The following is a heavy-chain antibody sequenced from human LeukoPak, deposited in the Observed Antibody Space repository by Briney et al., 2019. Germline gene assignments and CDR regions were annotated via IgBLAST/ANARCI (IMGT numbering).Heavy chain of an antibody. CDR2: IIPIFGTA. D-gene: IGHD4-17*01. V-gene: IGHV1-69*05. CDR3: ARGGDYGDYPDY. J-gene: IGHJ4*02. CDR1: GGTFSSYA. Sequence: HWASVKVSCKASGGTFSSYAISWVRQAPGQGLERMGRIIPIFGTANYAQKFQGRVTITTDESTSTAYMELSSLRSEDTAVYYCARGGDYGDYPDYWGQGTLVTVSS.